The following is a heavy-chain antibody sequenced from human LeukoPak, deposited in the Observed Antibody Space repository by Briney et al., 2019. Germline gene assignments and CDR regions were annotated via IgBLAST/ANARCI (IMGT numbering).Heavy chain of an antibody. Sequence: SVKVSCKASGDTFNNYIITWVRQAPGQGLEWMGGVMPLFNTPNYAQKFQGRITIITDASTHTSYMELRSLRSEDTAVYSCARVDRHHFYMDVWGKGTTATVSS. CDR1: GDTFNNYI. D-gene: IGHD1-14*01. CDR3: ARVDRHHFYMDV. CDR2: VMPLFNTP. J-gene: IGHJ6*03. V-gene: IGHV1-69*05.